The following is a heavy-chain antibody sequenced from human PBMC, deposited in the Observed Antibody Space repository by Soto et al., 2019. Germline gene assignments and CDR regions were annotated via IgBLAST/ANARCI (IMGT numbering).Heavy chain of an antibody. Sequence: QVQLVQSGAEVKKPGPSVKVSCKASGGTFSSYTISWVRQAPGQGLEWMGRIIPILGIANYAQKFQGRVTITVDKSTSKAYMELSSMRSEDTAVYDCAREVGLGYCSGGSCYGGDYWGQGTLVTVSS. D-gene: IGHD2-15*01. V-gene: IGHV1-69*08. CDR2: IIPILGIA. CDR1: GGTFSSYT. J-gene: IGHJ4*02. CDR3: AREVGLGYCSGGSCYGGDY.